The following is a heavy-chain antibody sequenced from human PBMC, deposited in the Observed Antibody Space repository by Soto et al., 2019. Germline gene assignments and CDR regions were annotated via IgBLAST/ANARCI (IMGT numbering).Heavy chain of an antibody. D-gene: IGHD5-12*01. V-gene: IGHV4-30-2*01. CDR2: IYHSGST. CDR3: AAGGGLPRYY. J-gene: IGHJ4*02. Sequence: QLQLQESGSGLVKPSQTLSLTCAVSGGSISSGGYSWSWIRQPPGKGLEWIGYIYHSGSTNYNPSLTRRVTISVDRSKNQFSLKLSSVTAADTAVYYCAAGGGLPRYYWGQGTLVTVSS. CDR1: GGSISSGGYS.